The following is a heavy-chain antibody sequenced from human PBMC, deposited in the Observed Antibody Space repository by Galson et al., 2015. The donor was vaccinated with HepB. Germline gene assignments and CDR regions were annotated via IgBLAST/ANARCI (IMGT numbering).Heavy chain of an antibody. Sequence: SAISGDSVSSHSAAWKWTRQSPSRGLEWLGRTYYRSNWYNDYAVSVKSPITINPDTCKNQFSLQLNSVTPEDTAVSYCARGLVSGYYYMDVWCKGTTATVFS. V-gene: IGHV6-1*01. D-gene: IGHD1-14*01. J-gene: IGHJ6*03. CDR1: GDSVSSHSAA. CDR2: TYYRSNWYN. CDR3: ARGLVSGYYYMDV.